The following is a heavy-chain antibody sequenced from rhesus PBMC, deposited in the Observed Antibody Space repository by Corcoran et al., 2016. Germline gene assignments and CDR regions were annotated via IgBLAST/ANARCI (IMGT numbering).Heavy chain of an antibody. D-gene: IGHD4-35*01. V-gene: IGHV4S7*01. CDR3: ARVGATVTIKNWYFDI. J-gene: IGHJ2*01. Sequence: QVQLQESGPGLLKPSDTLSLPCAVSGGSISGGSGWGWIRQPPGKALEWIGGIYSSNGNTYYNPSLKSRVTISTDTSKNQFSLKLSSVTAADTAVHYCARVGATVTIKNWYFDIWGPGTPITISS. CDR2: IYSSNGNT. CDR1: GGSISGGSG.